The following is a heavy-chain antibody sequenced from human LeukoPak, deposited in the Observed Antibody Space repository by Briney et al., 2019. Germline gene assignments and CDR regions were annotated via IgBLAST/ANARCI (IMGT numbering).Heavy chain of an antibody. Sequence: PGGSLRLSCAASGFTFSNFWMHWVRQAPGKGLVWVSRIKGDGSVTTYADSVKGRFTISRDNAKNSLYLQMNSLRAEDTAVYYCARDRGRYDYWGQGTLVTVSS. CDR3: ARDRGRYDY. J-gene: IGHJ4*02. CDR1: GFTFSNFW. V-gene: IGHV3-74*01. CDR2: IKGDGSVT. D-gene: IGHD1-1*01.